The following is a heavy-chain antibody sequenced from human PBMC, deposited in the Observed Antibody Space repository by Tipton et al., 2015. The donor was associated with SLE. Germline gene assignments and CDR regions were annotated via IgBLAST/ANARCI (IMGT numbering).Heavy chain of an antibody. D-gene: IGHD3-3*01. J-gene: IGHJ3*02. CDR2: ISSSGSTI. Sequence: GSLRLSCAASGFTFSSYEMNWVRQAPGKGLEWASYISSSGSTIYYADSVKGRFTISRDNAKNSLYLQMNSLRAEDTAVYYCARGGDFLTIPRAFDIWGQGTMVTVSS. CDR3: ARGGDFLTIPRAFDI. V-gene: IGHV3-48*03. CDR1: GFTFSSYE.